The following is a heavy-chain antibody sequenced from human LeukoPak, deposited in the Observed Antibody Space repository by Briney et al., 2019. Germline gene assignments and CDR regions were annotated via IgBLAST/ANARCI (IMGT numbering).Heavy chain of an antibody. D-gene: IGHD3-22*01. V-gene: IGHV1-69*13. CDR1: GGTFISYA. CDR3: ARADYYDSSGYNPAAFDI. J-gene: IGHJ3*02. CDR2: IIPIFGTA. Sequence: GASVKVYCKASGGTFISYAISWVRQAPGQGLEWMGGIIPIFGTANYAQKFQGRVTIAADESTSTAYMELSSLRSEDTAVYYCARADYYDSSGYNPAAFDIWGQGTMVTVSS.